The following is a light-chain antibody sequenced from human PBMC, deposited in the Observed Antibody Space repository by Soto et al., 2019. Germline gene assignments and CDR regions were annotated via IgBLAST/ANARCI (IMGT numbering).Light chain of an antibody. Sequence: QSALTQPPSASGSPGQSVAISCTRTSSDVGGYDYVSWYQQHPGKAPKLMIYEVTKRPSGVPDRFSGSKSGNTASLTVSGLQAEDEADYYCSSYGGNNNLLFGGGTKLTVL. CDR1: SSDVGGYDY. J-gene: IGLJ2*01. V-gene: IGLV2-8*01. CDR3: SSYGGNNNLL. CDR2: EVT.